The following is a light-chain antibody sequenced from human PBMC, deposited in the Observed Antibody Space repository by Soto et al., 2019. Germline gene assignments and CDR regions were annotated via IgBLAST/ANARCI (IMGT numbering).Light chain of an antibody. Sequence: EIVLTQSPGTLSLSPGERATLSCRASQSVGNNYLAWYQQKPGQAPRFLIYDASSRATGIPDRFSGSGSGTDFTLTISRLEPEDFAVYYGQQDGSTPLTFGGGTKVDIK. CDR1: QSVGNNY. V-gene: IGKV3-20*01. J-gene: IGKJ4*01. CDR2: DAS. CDR3: QQDGSTPLT.